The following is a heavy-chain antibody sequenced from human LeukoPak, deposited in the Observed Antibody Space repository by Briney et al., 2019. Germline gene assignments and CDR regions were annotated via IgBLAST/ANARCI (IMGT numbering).Heavy chain of an antibody. CDR3: ARDRSPGNFDY. J-gene: IGHJ4*02. Sequence: GGSLRLSCAASGFTFNTYGMSWVRQAPGKGLEWVSSISSSSTYINYADSVKGRFTISRDNAKNSLYLQMNSLRAEDTAVYYCARDRSPGNFDYWGQGTLVTVSS. V-gene: IGHV3-21*01. D-gene: IGHD3-10*01. CDR2: ISSSSTYI. CDR1: GFTFNTYG.